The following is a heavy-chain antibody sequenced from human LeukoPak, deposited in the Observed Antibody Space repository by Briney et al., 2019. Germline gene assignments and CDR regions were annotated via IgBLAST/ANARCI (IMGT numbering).Heavy chain of an antibody. CDR1: GFTFSSYS. CDR3: AKTHTAGYYDFWSGYYPFDY. Sequence: GGSLRLSCAASGFTFSSYSMNWVRQAPGKGLEWVSSISSSSSYIYYADSVKGRFTISRDNAKNSLYLQMNSLRAEDTAVYYCAKTHTAGYYDFWSGYYPFDYWGQGTLVTVSS. CDR2: ISSSSSYI. V-gene: IGHV3-21*01. J-gene: IGHJ4*02. D-gene: IGHD3-3*01.